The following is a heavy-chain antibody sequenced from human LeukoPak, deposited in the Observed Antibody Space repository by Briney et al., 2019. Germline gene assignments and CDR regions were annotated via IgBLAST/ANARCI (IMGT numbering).Heavy chain of an antibody. D-gene: IGHD5-24*01. J-gene: IGHJ4*02. CDR2: IYYSGST. Sequence: KPSETLSLTCAVSGGSISSYYWSWIRQPPGKGLEWIGYIYYSGSTNYNPSLKSRVTISVDTSKNQFSLKLSSVTAADTAVYYCARARDGYNGLLDCWGQGTLVTVSS. V-gene: IGHV4-59*01. CDR3: ARARDGYNGLLDC. CDR1: GGSISSYY.